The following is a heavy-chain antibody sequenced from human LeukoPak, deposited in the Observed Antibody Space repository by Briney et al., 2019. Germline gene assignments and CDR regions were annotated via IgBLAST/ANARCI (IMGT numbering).Heavy chain of an antibody. CDR1: GFTFSRYG. Sequence: GGSLRLSCAASGFTFSRYGMHWVRQAPGKGLEWVSVIYSDGSTYYADSVKGRFTISRDNSKDTVYLQMNSLRAEDTAVYFCARRPDYGGTPTFDYWGQGTLVTVSS. J-gene: IGHJ4*02. CDR2: IYSDGST. D-gene: IGHD4-23*01. V-gene: IGHV3-66*01. CDR3: ARRPDYGGTPTFDY.